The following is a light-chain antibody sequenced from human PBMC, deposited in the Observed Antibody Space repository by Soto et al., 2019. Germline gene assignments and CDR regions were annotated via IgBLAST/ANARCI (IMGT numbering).Light chain of an antibody. CDR3: CSYAHTSRV. CDR1: TSDIGAYNY. CDR2: EVS. J-gene: IGLJ3*02. Sequence: QSALTQPPSASGSPGQSVTISCSGTTSDIGAYNYVSWYQRQHPGKPPKLIIFEVSQRPSGVPDRFSGSKSGNTAYLTVSGLQAEDEADYYCCSYAHTSRVFGGGTKLTVL. V-gene: IGLV2-8*01.